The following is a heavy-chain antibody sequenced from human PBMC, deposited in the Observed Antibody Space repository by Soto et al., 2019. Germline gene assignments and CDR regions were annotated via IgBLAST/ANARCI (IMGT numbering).Heavy chain of an antibody. V-gene: IGHV3-30-3*01. CDR2: ISYDGSSK. J-gene: IGHJ5*02. CDR3: ARRQPSSLRDFVGDWFDP. CDR1: GFTFSNYA. D-gene: IGHD2-21*02. Sequence: QVQLVESGGGVVQPGRSLRLSCAASGFTFSNYAMHWVRQAPGKGLEWVSVISYDGSSKTYGDSVKGRITISRDNSKSTLYLQMNSLRAEDTAVYYCARRQPSSLRDFVGDWFDPWGQGTLVTVSS.